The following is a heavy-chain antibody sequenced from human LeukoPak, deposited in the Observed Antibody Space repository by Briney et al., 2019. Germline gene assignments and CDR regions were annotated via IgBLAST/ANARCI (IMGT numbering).Heavy chain of an antibody. J-gene: IGHJ3*02. CDR1: GYTFTSYD. CDR3: ARDQPRGTIAARPTAFDI. D-gene: IGHD6-6*01. CDR2: MNPNSGNT. V-gene: IGHV1-8*03. Sequence: ASVKVSCKASGYTFTSYDIHWVRQATGQGRAWMGWMNPNSGNTGYAQKFQGRVNITRNTSISTAYMELSSLRSEDTAVYYCARDQPRGTIAARPTAFDIWGQGTMVTVSS.